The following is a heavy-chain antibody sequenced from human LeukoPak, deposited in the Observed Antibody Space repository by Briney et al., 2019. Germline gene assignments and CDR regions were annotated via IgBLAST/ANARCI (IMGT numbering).Heavy chain of an antibody. CDR3: ARLLYYYGSSGYFRDPNWFDP. V-gene: IGHV4-4*07. J-gene: IGHJ5*02. CDR1: GGSISSYY. Sequence: SETLSLTCTVSGGSISSYYWSWIRQPAGKGLEWIGRIYTSGSTNYNPSLKSRVTMSVDTSKNQFSLKLSSVTAADTAVYYCARLLYYYGSSGYFRDPNWFDPWGQGTLVTVSS. CDR2: IYTSGST. D-gene: IGHD3-22*01.